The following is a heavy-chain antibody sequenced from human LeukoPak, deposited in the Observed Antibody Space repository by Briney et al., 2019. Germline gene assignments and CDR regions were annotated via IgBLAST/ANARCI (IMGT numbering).Heavy chain of an antibody. J-gene: IGHJ4*02. CDR1: GFTFSSFG. Sequence: GGSLRLSCAASGFTFSSFGMSWVRQAPEKGLAWVSGISGSGDSTYYADSVKGRFTISRDNSKKTLYLQMSSLRAEDTAVYFCARPYYYSSGSFPYWGQGTQVTVSS. V-gene: IGHV3-23*01. CDR2: ISGSGDST. CDR3: ARPYYYSSGSFPY. D-gene: IGHD3-10*01.